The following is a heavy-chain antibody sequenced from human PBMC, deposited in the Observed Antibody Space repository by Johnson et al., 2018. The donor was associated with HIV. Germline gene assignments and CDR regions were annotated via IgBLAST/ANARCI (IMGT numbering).Heavy chain of an antibody. D-gene: IGHD3-22*01. J-gene: IGHJ3*02. Sequence: VQLVESGGGVVRPGGSLRLSCAASGFTFDDYGMSWVRQAPGKGLEWVSGINWNGGSTGYADSVKGRFTISRDNAKNSLYLQMNSLRAEDTALYYCAKGRTYYYDSSGSPWDAFDIWGQWTMVTVSS. CDR2: INWNGGST. CDR1: GFTFDDYG. CDR3: AKGRTYYYDSSGSPWDAFDI. V-gene: IGHV3-20*04.